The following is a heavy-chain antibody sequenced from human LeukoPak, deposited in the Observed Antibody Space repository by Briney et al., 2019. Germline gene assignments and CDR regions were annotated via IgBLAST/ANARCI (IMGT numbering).Heavy chain of an antibody. CDR2: INHSGST. V-gene: IGHV4-34*01. Sequence: PSETLSLTCAVYGGSFSGYYWNWIRQPPGKGLEWIGEINHSGSTNYNPSLKSRVTISVDTSKNQFSLKLSSVTAADTAVYYCARGIVVLPEDYFDYWGQGTLVTVSS. J-gene: IGHJ4*02. D-gene: IGHD2-2*01. CDR1: GGSFSGYY. CDR3: ARGIVVLPEDYFDY.